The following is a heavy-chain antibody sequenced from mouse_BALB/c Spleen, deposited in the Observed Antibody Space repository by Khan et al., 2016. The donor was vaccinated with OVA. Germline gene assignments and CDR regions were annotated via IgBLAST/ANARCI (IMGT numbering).Heavy chain of an antibody. J-gene: IGHJ2*01. D-gene: IGHD1-1*01. CDR1: GYSFTGYF. V-gene: IGHV1-20*02. CDR3: ARKNGSDFDY. CDR2: INPHIGET. Sequence: VTLKESGPELVKPGASVKISCKASGYSFTGYFMNWVMQSHGKSLEWIGRINPHIGETFYNQQFMDQATLTVDESSSTAHMGLRSQAAEDSAVYYSARKNGSDFDYWGQGTTLTVSS.